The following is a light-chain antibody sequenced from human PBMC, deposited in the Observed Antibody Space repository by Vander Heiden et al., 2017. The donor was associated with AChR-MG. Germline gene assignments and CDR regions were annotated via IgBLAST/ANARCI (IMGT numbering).Light chain of an antibody. J-gene: IGLJ3*02. CDR3: QTWGAGIRV. Sequence: QLVLTQSPSPSASLGASVKLTCTLSSGHSTYTIAWHQQQPGKGPRYLMRLNSDGSHAKGDGIPDRFSGSSSGAERYLTISSLHSEDEADYYCQTWGAGIRVFGGGTKLTVL. V-gene: IGLV4-69*01. CDR1: SGHSTYT. CDR2: LNSDGSH.